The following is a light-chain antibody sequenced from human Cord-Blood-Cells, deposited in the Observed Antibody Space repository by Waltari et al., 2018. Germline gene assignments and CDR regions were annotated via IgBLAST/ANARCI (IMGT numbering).Light chain of an antibody. CDR3: YSAADNNEV. CDR2: KDS. CDR1: VLAKKY. V-gene: IGLV3-27*01. Sequence: SYELTQPSSVSVSPGQTARITCPGDVLAKKYARCFQQKPGQAPVLVIYKDSGRPSGIPERFSGSSSGTTVTLTISGAQVEDEADYYCYSAADNNEVFGGGTKLTVL. J-gene: IGLJ3*02.